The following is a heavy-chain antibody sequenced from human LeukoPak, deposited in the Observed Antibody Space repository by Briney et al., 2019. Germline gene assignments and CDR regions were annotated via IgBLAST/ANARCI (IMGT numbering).Heavy chain of an antibody. V-gene: IGHV3-30*03. D-gene: IGHD5-18*01. CDR3: ATYSYSIDY. J-gene: IGHJ4*02. CDR1: GFTFSSYG. Sequence: PGRSLRLSCAASGFTFSSYGMHWVRQAPGKGLEWVAVISYDGSNKYYADSVKGRFTISRDNSKNTLYLQMNSLRAEDTAVYYCATYSYSIDYWGQGTLVTVSS. CDR2: ISYDGSNK.